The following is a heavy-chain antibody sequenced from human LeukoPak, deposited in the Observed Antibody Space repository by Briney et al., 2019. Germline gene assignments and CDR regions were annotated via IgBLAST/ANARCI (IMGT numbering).Heavy chain of an antibody. V-gene: IGHV3-20*04. D-gene: IGHD2-8*02. Sequence: GGSLRLSCAASGFTFDDYGMSWVRQAPGKGLERVSGINWNGGSTGYADSVKGRFTISRDNAKNSLYLQMNSLRAEDTALYYCASSGLLVRAFDIWGQGTMVTVSS. J-gene: IGHJ3*02. CDR1: GFTFDDYG. CDR2: INWNGGST. CDR3: ASSGLLVRAFDI.